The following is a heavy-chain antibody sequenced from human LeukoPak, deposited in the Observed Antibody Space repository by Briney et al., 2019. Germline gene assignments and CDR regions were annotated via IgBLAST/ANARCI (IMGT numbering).Heavy chain of an antibody. CDR1: GFTFSNYG. CDR2: IRYDGSNK. CDR3: AKDMGYGNWFDP. Sequence: GGSLRLSCAASGFTFSNYGMHWVRQAPGKGLEGVAFIRYDGSNKYYADSVKGRFTISRDNSQNTLYLQMNSLRVEDTAVYYCAKDMGYGNWFDPWGQGTLVTVSS. V-gene: IGHV3-30*02. D-gene: IGHD1-1*01. J-gene: IGHJ5*02.